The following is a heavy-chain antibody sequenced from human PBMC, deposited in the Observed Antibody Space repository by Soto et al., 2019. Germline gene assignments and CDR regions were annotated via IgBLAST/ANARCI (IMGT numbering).Heavy chain of an antibody. J-gene: IGHJ4*02. V-gene: IGHV3-23*01. CDR3: AKTPTIDYTIEFDY. Sequence: PGGSLRLSCAASGCTFSSYAMSWGRQAPWKGLEWVSAISGSGGSTYYADSVKGRFTISRDNSKNTLYLQMNSLRAEDTAVYYCAKTPTIDYTIEFDYWGQGTLVTVSS. D-gene: IGHD4-4*01. CDR1: GCTFSSYA. CDR2: ISGSGGST.